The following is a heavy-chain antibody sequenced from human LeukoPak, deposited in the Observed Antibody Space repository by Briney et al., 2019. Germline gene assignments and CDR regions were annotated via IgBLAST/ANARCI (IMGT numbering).Heavy chain of an antibody. V-gene: IGHV1-46*01. D-gene: IGHD5-18*01. Sequence: GASVKVSCKASGYTFTSYYMHWVRQAPGQGLEWMGIINPSGGSTSYAQKFQGRVTMTRDTSTSTVYMELSSLGSEDTAAYYCARDGYSYGLDIDYWGQGTLVTVSS. CDR1: GYTFTSYY. CDR3: ARDGYSYGLDIDY. CDR2: INPSGGST. J-gene: IGHJ4*02.